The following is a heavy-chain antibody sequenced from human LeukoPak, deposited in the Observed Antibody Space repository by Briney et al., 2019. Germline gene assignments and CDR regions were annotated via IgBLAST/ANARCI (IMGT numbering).Heavy chain of an antibody. Sequence: GGSLRLSCAASGFTLSSYWMTWVRQAPGKGLEWVANIKQDGSEKNYVDSMKGRFTISRDNAKNSLFLQMNSLRAEDTAVYYCARLNDVWDYYYYGMDVWGQGTTVTVSS. CDR3: ARLNDVWDYYYYGMDV. D-gene: IGHD1-1*01. J-gene: IGHJ6*02. CDR1: GFTLSSYW. CDR2: IKQDGSEK. V-gene: IGHV3-7*01.